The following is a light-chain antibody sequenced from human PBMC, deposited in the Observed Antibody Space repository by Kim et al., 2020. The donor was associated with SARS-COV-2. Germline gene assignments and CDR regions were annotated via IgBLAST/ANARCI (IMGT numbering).Light chain of an antibody. CDR3: QQRSDWPWT. Sequence: LSPAKRATLSCRSSQSVSISLAWYQQKPGQAPTLLIYGAFNRATGIPARCSGSGSETDFTLTISSLEPADVAVYYCQQRSDWPWTFGQGTKVDI. CDR1: QSVSIS. J-gene: IGKJ1*01. CDR2: GAF. V-gene: IGKV3-11*01.